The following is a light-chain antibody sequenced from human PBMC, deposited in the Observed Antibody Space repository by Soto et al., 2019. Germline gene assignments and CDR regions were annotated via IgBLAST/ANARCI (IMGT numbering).Light chain of an antibody. V-gene: IGKV3-11*01. CDR2: DAF. Sequence: EIVLTQSPATLSLSPGERATLSCRASQSVSSSLAWYQQKPGQAPRLLIYDAFNRATGIPARFSGSGSGTDFTLTISSLEPEDFAVYYCQQYHNWPWTFGQGTKVDIK. CDR3: QQYHNWPWT. CDR1: QSVSSS. J-gene: IGKJ1*01.